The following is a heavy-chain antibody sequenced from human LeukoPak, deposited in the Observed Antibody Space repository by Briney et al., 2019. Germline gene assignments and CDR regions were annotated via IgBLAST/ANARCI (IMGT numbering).Heavy chain of an antibody. Sequence: ASVKVSRKASGYTFTSYDINWVRQATGQGLEWMEWMNPNSGNTGYAQKFQGRVTMTRNTSISTAYMELSSLRSEDTAVYYCARGNHYYGSGSSFFDYWGQGTLVTVSS. CDR1: GYTFTSYD. J-gene: IGHJ4*02. CDR2: MNPNSGNT. V-gene: IGHV1-8*01. D-gene: IGHD3-10*01. CDR3: ARGNHYYGSGSSFFDY.